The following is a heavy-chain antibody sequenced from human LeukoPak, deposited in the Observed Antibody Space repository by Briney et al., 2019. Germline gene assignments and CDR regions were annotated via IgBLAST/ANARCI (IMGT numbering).Heavy chain of an antibody. Sequence: ASVKVSCKASGYTFTCYDINWVRQATGQGLEWMGWMNPNSGNTGYAQKFQGRVTMTRNTSISTAYMELSSLRSEDTAVYYCARGGDLGFGELFRRFYYYYYGMDVWGQGTTVTVSS. D-gene: IGHD3-10*01. V-gene: IGHV1-8*01. CDR1: GYTFTCYD. J-gene: IGHJ6*02. CDR2: MNPNSGNT. CDR3: ARGGDLGFGELFRRFYYYYYGMDV.